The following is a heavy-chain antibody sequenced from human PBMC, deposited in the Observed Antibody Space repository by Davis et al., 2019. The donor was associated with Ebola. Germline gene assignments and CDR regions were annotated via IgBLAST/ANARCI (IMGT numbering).Heavy chain of an antibody. CDR2: IWYDGSNK. V-gene: IGHV3-33*01. Sequence: GESLKISCAASGFTFSSYGMHWVRQAPGKGLEWVAVIWYDGSNKYYADSVKGRFTISRDNAKNSLYLQMNSLRDEDTAVYYCARDLGTGIQLWLLRTNWFDPWGQGTLVTVSS. CDR3: ARDLGTGIQLWLLRTNWFDP. CDR1: GFTFSSYG. J-gene: IGHJ5*02. D-gene: IGHD5-18*01.